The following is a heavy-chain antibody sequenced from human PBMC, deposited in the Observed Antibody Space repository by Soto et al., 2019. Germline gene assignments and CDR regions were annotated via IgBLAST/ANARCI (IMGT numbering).Heavy chain of an antibody. CDR3: AREAVAGPYYYYGMDV. V-gene: IGHV3-43*01. Sequence: GSLRLSCAASGFTFDDCTMHWVRQAPGKGLEWVSLISWDGGSTYYADSVKGRFTISGDNSKNSLYLQMNSLRTEDTALYYCAREAVAGPYYYYGMDVWGQGTTVTVSS. J-gene: IGHJ6*02. D-gene: IGHD6-19*01. CDR1: GFTFDDCT. CDR2: ISWDGGST.